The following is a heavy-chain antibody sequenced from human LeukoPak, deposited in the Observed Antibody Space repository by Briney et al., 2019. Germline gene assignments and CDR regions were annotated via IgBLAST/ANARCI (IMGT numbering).Heavy chain of an antibody. D-gene: IGHD6-25*01. CDR2: INPNSGDT. Sequence: GASVKLTCKASGYTFTGYYMHWVRQAPGQGLEWMGWINPNSGDTNYAQNFQGRVTMTRDTSISTAYMELSRLRSDDTAVFYCARFLPAIAYWGQGTPVTVSS. J-gene: IGHJ4*02. V-gene: IGHV1-2*02. CDR1: GYTFTGYY. CDR3: ARFLPAIAY.